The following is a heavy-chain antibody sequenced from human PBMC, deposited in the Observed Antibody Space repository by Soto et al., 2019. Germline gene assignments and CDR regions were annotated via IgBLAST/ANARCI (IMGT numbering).Heavy chain of an antibody. CDR2: IYYSGST. V-gene: IGHV4-59*01. CDR3: SRVLGWNFVSCLFM. Sequence: SVILSLTCTVSGGSLSSYYWSWIRQPPGTGLECVGYIYYSGSTTYNPSLKSRVTISINTSKNQFSLKLSSVSAAERAVYYCSRVLGWNFVSCLFMGGQVTLVTV. D-gene: IGHD1-7*01. CDR1: GGSLSSYY. J-gene: IGHJ1*01.